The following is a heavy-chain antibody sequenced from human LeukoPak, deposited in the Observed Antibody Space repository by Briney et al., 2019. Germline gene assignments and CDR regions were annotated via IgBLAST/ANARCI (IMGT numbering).Heavy chain of an antibody. J-gene: IGHJ4*02. Sequence: GRSLCLSFAASGFTFSSYAMHWVRQAPGKGLGWVAVISYDGSNKYYADSVKGRFTISRDNSKNTLYLQMNSLRAEDTAVYYCARDAPITGTTDYFDYWGQGTLVTVSS. D-gene: IGHD1-20*01. V-gene: IGHV3-30*04. CDR2: ISYDGSNK. CDR3: ARDAPITGTTDYFDY. CDR1: GFTFSSYA.